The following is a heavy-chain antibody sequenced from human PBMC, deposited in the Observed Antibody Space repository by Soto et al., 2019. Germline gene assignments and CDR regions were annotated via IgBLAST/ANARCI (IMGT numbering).Heavy chain of an antibody. V-gene: IGHV6-1*01. CDR1: GDSVSSNSAA. D-gene: IGHD3-3*01. CDR3: AREALRSEHHTPPYYYGMDV. CDR2: TYYRSKWYN. J-gene: IGHJ6*02. Sequence: PSQTLSLTCAISGDSVSSNSAAWNWIRQSPSRGLEWLGRTYYRSKWYNDYAVSVKSRITINPDTSKNHYSLQLNSVTPEDTAVYYFAREALRSEHHTPPYYYGMDVWGQGTTVTVSS.